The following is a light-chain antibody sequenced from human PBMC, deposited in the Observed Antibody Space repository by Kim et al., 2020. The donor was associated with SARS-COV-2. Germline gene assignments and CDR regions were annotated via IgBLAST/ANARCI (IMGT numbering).Light chain of an antibody. V-gene: IGLV2-14*03. J-gene: IGLJ1*01. Sequence: QSITISCTGTNRDADAYKYVSWYQQHPGKAPQLMIYDVSNRPSGVSNRFSGSKSGNTASLTISGLQAEDEADYYCSSYTRSSTNYVFGTGTKVTVL. CDR1: NRDADAYKY. CDR3: SSYTRSSTNYV. CDR2: DVS.